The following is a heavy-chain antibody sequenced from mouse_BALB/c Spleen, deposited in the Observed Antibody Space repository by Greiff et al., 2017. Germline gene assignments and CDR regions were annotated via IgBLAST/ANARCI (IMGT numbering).Heavy chain of an antibody. J-gene: IGHJ3*01. V-gene: IGHV3-2*02. CDR2: ISYSGST. Sequence: VQLQQSGPGLVKPSQSLSLTCTVTGYSITSDYAWNWIRQFPGNKLEWMGYISYSGSTSYNPSLKSRISITRDTSKNQFFLQLNSVTTEDTATYYCARSLFTTATPFAYWGQGTLVTVSA. CDR3: ARSLFTTATPFAY. D-gene: IGHD1-2*01. CDR1: GYSITSDYA.